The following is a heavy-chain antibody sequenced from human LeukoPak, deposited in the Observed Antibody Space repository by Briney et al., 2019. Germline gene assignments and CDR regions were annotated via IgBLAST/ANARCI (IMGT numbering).Heavy chain of an antibody. Sequence: SETLSLTCIVSGDSIRSRPFFWAWIRQPPGKGLEWIGSINFSGTTYYNPSLQSRVTISIDTSKNQFSLDLKALTAADTAVYYCEGFGELYRNHFTDAWGKGTTVTVSS. CDR3: EGFGELYRNHFTDA. D-gene: IGHD3-10*01. CDR2: INFSGTT. CDR1: GDSIRSRPFF. J-gene: IGHJ6*03. V-gene: IGHV4-39*01.